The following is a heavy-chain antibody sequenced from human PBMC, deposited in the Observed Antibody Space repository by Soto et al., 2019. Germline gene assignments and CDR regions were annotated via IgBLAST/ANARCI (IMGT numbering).Heavy chain of an antibody. J-gene: IGHJ6*02. D-gene: IGHD2-21*02. CDR1: GGSISRYY. CDR2: MYNSGST. CDR3: ARHLWGYCGVDCSPLAV. Sequence: SETLSLTCTVSGGSISRYYLSWIRQPPGKGLEWIGYMYNSGSTIYNPSFESRATISVDTSKNQFSLQLNSVTAADTAVSYCARHLWGYCGVDCSPLAVWGQGTTVTVSS. V-gene: IGHV4-59*01.